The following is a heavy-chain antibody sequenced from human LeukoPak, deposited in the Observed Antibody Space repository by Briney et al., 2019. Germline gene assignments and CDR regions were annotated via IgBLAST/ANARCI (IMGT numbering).Heavy chain of an antibody. Sequence: GASVKVSCKASGYTFTAYLLHWVRQAPGKGLDWMGWINTNNGGTNYAQKFQGSVTMTRDTSISTAYMELSRLRADDTAMYYCARAYYDSSGHRFDYWGQGTLVTVSS. J-gene: IGHJ4*02. CDR2: INTNNGGT. CDR1: GYTFTAYL. CDR3: ARAYYDSSGHRFDY. V-gene: IGHV1-2*02. D-gene: IGHD3-22*01.